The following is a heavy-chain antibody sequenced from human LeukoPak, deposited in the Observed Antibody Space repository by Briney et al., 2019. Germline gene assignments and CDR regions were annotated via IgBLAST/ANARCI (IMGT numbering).Heavy chain of an antibody. V-gene: IGHV4-34*01. CDR2: INLRGST. Sequence: SETLSLTCAVYGGSSSVYYWSWIRQPPGKGLEWIGEINLRGSTNYNPSLKSRVTISVDTSKNQFSLKLSSVTAADTAVYYCARAEPGYSYGQYFDYWGQGTLVTVSS. J-gene: IGHJ4*02. CDR3: ARAEPGYSYGQYFDY. D-gene: IGHD5-18*01. CDR1: GGSSSVYY.